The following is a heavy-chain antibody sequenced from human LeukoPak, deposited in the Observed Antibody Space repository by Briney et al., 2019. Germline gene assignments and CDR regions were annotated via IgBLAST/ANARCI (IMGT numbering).Heavy chain of an antibody. D-gene: IGHD3-16*02. CDR3: ARGLGSYPEIPLDY. J-gene: IGHJ4*02. Sequence: ASVKDSFLASGYTLTSYGISWLRQAPAQRLAWMGWISAYNDNTNYAQSLQGRVTMTTDTSTSTAYMELRSLRSDDTVVYYCARGLGSYPEIPLDYCGQGSLVTVSS. CDR1: GYTLTSYG. CDR2: ISAYNDNT. V-gene: IGHV1-18*01.